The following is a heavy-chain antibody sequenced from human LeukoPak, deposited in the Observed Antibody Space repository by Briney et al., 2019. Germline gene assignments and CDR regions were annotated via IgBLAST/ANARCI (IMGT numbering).Heavy chain of an antibody. V-gene: IGHV3-30*18. CDR2: ISYDGSNK. CDR1: GFTFSSYG. CDR3: AKDASLGDYFDY. Sequence: GGSLRLSCAASGFTFSSYGMHWVRQAPGKGREWVAVISYDGSNKYYADSVKGRFTISRDHSKNTLYLQMNSLRAEDTAVYYCAKDASLGDYFDYWGQGTLVTVSS. D-gene: IGHD3-16*01. J-gene: IGHJ4*02.